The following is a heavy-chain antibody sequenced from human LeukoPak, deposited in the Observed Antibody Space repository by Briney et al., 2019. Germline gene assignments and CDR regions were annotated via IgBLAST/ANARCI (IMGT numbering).Heavy chain of an antibody. CDR2: ISYDGSNK. V-gene: IGHV3-30*18. J-gene: IGHJ4*02. CDR1: GFTFSSYG. D-gene: IGHD5-24*01. CDR3: AKFSVADGKYFDY. Sequence: SGGSLRLSCAASGFTFSSYGMHWVRQAPGKGLEWVAVISYDGSNKYYADSVKGRFTISRDNSKNTLYLQMNSLRAEDTAVYYCAKFSVADGKYFDYWGQGTLVTVSS.